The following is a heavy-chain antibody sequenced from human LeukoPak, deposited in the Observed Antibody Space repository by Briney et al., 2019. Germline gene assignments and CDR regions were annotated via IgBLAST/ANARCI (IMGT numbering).Heavy chain of an antibody. CDR1: GFTVSSNY. Sequence: PGGSLRLSCAASGFTVSSNYMTWVRQAPGKGLEWVSVIYSGGSTYYADSVKGRFTISRDNSKNTLSLQMNSLRAEDTAVYYCARDRNFDWLFIPSPFDYWGQGTLVTVSS. D-gene: IGHD3-9*01. J-gene: IGHJ4*02. CDR3: ARDRNFDWLFIPSPFDY. V-gene: IGHV3-53*01. CDR2: IYSGGST.